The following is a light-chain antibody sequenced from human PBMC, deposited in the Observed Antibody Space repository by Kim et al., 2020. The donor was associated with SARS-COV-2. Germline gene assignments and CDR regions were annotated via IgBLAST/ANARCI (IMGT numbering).Light chain of an antibody. CDR3: HHFVDPPRT. J-gene: IGKJ1*01. V-gene: IGKV3-20*01. Sequence: EIVLTQSPGTLSLSPGERAALSCRASQSVSGTYLAWYQQKPGQAPRLLIYSASTRATGIPDRFSGSGSGTDFTLTITRLEPEDFAVYFCHHFVDPPRTLAQGTTV. CDR1: QSVSGTY. CDR2: SAS.